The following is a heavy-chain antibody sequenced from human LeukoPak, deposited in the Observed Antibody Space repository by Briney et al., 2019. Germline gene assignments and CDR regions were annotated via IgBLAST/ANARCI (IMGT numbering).Heavy chain of an antibody. Sequence: GESLKISCKGSGYSFTSYWIGWVRQMPGKGLEWMGIIYPGDSDTRYSPSFQGQVTISADKSISTAYLQWSSLKASDTAIYYCARQNQKVGATPTFDYWGQGTLVTVSS. V-gene: IGHV5-51*01. J-gene: IGHJ4*02. CDR3: ARQNQKVGATPTFDY. D-gene: IGHD1-26*01. CDR1: GYSFTSYW. CDR2: IYPGDSDT.